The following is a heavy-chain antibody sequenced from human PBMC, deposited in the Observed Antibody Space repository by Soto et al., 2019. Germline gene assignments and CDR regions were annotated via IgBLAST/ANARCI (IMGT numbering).Heavy chain of an antibody. Sequence: VASVKVSCKASGGTFSSYAISWVRQAPGQGLEWMGGIIPIFGTANYAQKFQGRVTITADESTSTAYMELSSLRSEDTAVYYCARDDAYYDSSGYYVPLLDYWGQGTLVTVSS. CDR2: IIPIFGTA. J-gene: IGHJ4*02. D-gene: IGHD3-22*01. CDR3: ARDDAYYDSSGYYVPLLDY. V-gene: IGHV1-69*13. CDR1: GGTFSSYA.